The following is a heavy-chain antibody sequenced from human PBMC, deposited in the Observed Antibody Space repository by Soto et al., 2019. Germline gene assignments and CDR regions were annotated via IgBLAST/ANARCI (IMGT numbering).Heavy chain of an antibody. CDR2: ISYDGSNK. Sequence: GWSLRLSCASSGFTFISYAMHWVRQAPGKGLEWVAVISYDGSNKYYADSVKGRFTISRDNSKNTLYLQMNSLRAEDTAVYYCARDGSGYCSSTSCYERTFDYWGQGTLVTVSS. CDR3: ARDGSGYCSSTSCYERTFDY. V-gene: IGHV3-30-3*01. D-gene: IGHD2-2*01. J-gene: IGHJ4*02. CDR1: GFTFISYA.